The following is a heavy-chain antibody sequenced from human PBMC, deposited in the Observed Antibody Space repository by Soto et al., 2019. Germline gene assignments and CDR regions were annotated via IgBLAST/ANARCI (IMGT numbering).Heavy chain of an antibody. J-gene: IGHJ5*02. CDR1: GGPFSSYA. CDR2: ITPIFGEP. Sequence: QVQLEQSGAELKKPGSSVKVSCKASGGPFSSYAINWVRQAPGQGLEWMGGITPIFGEPKYAQKVQGRVTITADIATSTAYMELSSLRSYDTAVYFCARESSSSIINWFDPWGQGTLVTVAS. D-gene: IGHD3-10*01. CDR3: ARESSSSIINWFDP. V-gene: IGHV1-69*06.